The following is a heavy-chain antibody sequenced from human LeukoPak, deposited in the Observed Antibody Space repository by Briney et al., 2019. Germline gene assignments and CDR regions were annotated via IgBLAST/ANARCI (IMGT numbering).Heavy chain of an antibody. D-gene: IGHD3-16*01. CDR1: GASISGYY. J-gene: IGHJ3*02. V-gene: IGHV4-59*12. Sequence: SETLSLTCTVSGASISGYYWSWIRQPPGQGLDYIGYIYYTGNTNYNPSLKSRVTISVDTSKNQFSLKLSSVTAADTAVYYCATMSKKRGGDDAFDIWGQGTMVTVSS. CDR3: ATMSKKRGGDDAFDI. CDR2: IYYTGNT.